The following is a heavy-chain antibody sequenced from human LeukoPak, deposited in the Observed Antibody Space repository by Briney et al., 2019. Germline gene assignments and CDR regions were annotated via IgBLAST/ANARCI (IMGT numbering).Heavy chain of an antibody. CDR2: INPNSGGT. J-gene: IGHJ5*02. Sequence: VKVSCKASGYTFTGYYMHWVRQAPGQGLEWMGWINPNSGGTNYAQKFQGRVTMTRDTSISTAYMELSRLRSDDTAVYYCARARRITMIVVANNWFDPWGQGTLVTVSS. D-gene: IGHD3-22*01. CDR1: GYTFTGYY. V-gene: IGHV1-2*02. CDR3: ARARRITMIVVANNWFDP.